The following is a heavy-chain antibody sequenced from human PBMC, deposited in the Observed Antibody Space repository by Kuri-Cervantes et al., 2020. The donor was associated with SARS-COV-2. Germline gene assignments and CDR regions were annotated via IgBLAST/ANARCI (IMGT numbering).Heavy chain of an antibody. CDR1: GFTFSNYA. D-gene: IGHD3-3*01. CDR3: VKVHYDFWSGYYAFDYYNGMDV. V-gene: IGHV3-64*02. J-gene: IGHJ6*02. CDR2: ISSNGGSA. Sequence: GESLKISCAASGFTFSNYAMHWVRQAPGKGLEYVSGISSNGGSANYADSVKGRFTISRDNSKNTLYLRLGSLRAEDTAVYYCVKVHYDFWSGYYAFDYYNGMDVWGQGTTVTVSS.